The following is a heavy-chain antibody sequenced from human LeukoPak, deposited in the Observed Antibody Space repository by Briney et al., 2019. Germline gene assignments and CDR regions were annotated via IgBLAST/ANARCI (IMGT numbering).Heavy chain of an antibody. V-gene: IGHV1-18*01. J-gene: IGHJ5*02. D-gene: IGHD1-26*01. CDR2: ISTYNGNT. CDR1: GGTFTDYS. Sequence: ASVTVSCKAPGGTFTDYSISWVRQAPGQGLEWMGWISTYNGNTNYAQKLQGRVTMTTDTITTTAYMELRSLRSDDTAVYYCARDHSGNWFDPWGQGTLVTVSS. CDR3: ARDHSGNWFDP.